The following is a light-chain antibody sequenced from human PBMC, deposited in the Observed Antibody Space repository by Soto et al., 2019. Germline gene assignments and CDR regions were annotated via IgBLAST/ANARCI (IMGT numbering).Light chain of an antibody. CDR1: LSVRSTY. V-gene: IGKV3D-20*02. Sequence: IVLTQSPGTLSLSPGERATLSCRASLSVRSTYLAWYQQKPGQAPRLLIYGASSRPTGIPDRFSGSGSGTDVTLTISSLEPEDFAVYYRQQRSNWPRGITFGQGTRLEIK. CDR3: QQRSNWPRGIT. J-gene: IGKJ5*01. CDR2: GAS.